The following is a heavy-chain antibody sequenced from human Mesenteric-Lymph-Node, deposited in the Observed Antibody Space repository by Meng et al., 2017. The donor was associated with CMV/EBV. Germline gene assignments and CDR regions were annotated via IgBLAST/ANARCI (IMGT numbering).Heavy chain of an antibody. CDR3: ARVVVVLEAGRWFDP. D-gene: IGHD2-21*01. CDR1: GGSISSYY. CDR2: IYYSGST. V-gene: IGHV4-59*01. Sequence: SETLSLTCTVSGGSISSYYWSWIRQPPGKGLEWIGYIYYSGSTNYNPSLKSRVTISVDTSKNQFSLKLSSVTAADTAVYYCARVVVVLEAGRWFDPWGQGTLVTVSS. J-gene: IGHJ5*02.